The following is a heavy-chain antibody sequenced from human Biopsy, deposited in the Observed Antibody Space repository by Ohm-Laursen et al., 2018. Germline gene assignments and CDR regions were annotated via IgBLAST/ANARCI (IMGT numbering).Heavy chain of an antibody. V-gene: IGHV4-34*01. J-gene: IGHJ6*02. D-gene: IGHD3-22*01. CDR3: VRGVDYYDPYHYYALDV. CDR1: GESFNGYY. Sequence: SDTLSLNCTVYGESFNGYYWSWIRQTPGKGLEWIGEINHSGRTNYNPSLKSRVTISVDTSKNQFSLKVRSVTAADTAVYYCVRGVDYYDPYHYYALDVWGQGTTVTVSS. CDR2: INHSGRT.